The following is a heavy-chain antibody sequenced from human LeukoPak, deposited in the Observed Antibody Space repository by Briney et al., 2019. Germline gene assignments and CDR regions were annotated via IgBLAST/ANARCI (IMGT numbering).Heavy chain of an antibody. CDR3: GRDRHWNQGNFDY. CDR2: INPNNGGI. V-gene: IGHV1-2*02. D-gene: IGHD1-1*01. Sequence: ASVKVSCKAFGYTITGYYIHWVRQAPGQGLEWMGWINPNNGGINSAQKFQGRVTMTRDTSISTAYMELNRLTYDDTAVYYCGRDRHWNQGNFDYWGQGTLVTVSS. J-gene: IGHJ4*02. CDR1: GYTITGYY.